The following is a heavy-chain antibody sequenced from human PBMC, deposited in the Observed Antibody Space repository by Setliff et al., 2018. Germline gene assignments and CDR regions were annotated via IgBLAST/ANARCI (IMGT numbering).Heavy chain of an antibody. CDR3: ARVYAYSYGFDY. J-gene: IGHJ4*02. Sequence: GGSLRLSCAASGFSFSGSAVYWVRQASVKGLEWIGRIRGRTDNYADSVKGRFTISRDNAKNSLYLQMNSLRAEDTAVYYCARVYAYSYGFDYWGQGTPVTVSS. CDR2: IRGRTD. V-gene: IGHV3-48*01. D-gene: IGHD3-16*01. CDR1: GFSFSGSA.